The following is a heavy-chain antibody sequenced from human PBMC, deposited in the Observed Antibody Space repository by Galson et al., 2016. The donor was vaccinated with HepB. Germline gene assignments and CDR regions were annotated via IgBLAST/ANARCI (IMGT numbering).Heavy chain of an antibody. Sequence: SVKVSCKVSGYTLTELSMHWVRQAPGKGLEWMGGFDPEDGETIYAQKFQGRVTMTEDTSTDTAYMELSSLRSEATAVYYCATDSTGRIAIFGVGPGFDYWGQGTLVTVSS. CDR2: FDPEDGET. CDR1: GYTLTELS. CDR3: ATDSTGRIAIFGVGPGFDY. J-gene: IGHJ4*02. V-gene: IGHV1-24*01. D-gene: IGHD3-3*01.